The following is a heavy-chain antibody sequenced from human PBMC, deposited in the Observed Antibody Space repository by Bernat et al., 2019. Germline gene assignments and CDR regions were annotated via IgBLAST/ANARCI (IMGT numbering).Heavy chain of an antibody. Sequence: EGQLGEAGGGLVQLGRSLRVSCTGSGLTFGEYAMSWVCQAPGKGREGVGGIRSKANGGTTTYAASVKVRFTFSSTDSKSISYLRMNSLLPENTALYSCTGGFVGLLWFRALLLLRAFAICDRVPLVTVSS. CDR3: TGGFVGLLWFRALLLLRAFAI. V-gene: IGHV3-49*04. CDR1: GLTFGEYA. D-gene: IGHD3-10*01. J-gene: IGHJ3*02. CDR2: IRSKANGGTT.